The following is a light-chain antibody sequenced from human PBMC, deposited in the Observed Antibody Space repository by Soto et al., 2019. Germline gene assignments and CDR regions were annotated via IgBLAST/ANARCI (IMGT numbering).Light chain of an antibody. CDR3: QQYGGSPIT. Sequence: TQSPATLSVSPGEGATLSCRASQSVSSSDLAWLQQKPGQSPRLLIYAASRRAAGVPVRFIGSGSGTDFTLTITRLEPEDFAVYYCQQYGGSPITFGLGTRLEIK. CDR1: QSVSSSD. V-gene: IGKV3-20*01. J-gene: IGKJ5*01. CDR2: AAS.